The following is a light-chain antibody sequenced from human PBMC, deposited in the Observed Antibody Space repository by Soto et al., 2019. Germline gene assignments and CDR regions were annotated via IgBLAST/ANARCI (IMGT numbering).Light chain of an antibody. J-gene: IGKJ1*01. CDR3: QQCSTYSRS. Sequence: DIRMTQSPSTLSASVGDRVTVTCRASQSINSWLAWYQQKPGEAPKLLSYAGSTLERGVPSRFSGSRTGTEFTLTIRSLQPDDFASFFCQQCSTYSRSVGRGTKVDVK. CDR1: QSINSW. V-gene: IGKV1-5*03. CDR2: AGS.